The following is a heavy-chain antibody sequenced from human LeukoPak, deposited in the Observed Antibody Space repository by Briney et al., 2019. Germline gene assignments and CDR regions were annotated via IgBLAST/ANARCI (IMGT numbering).Heavy chain of an antibody. CDR1: GYTFTSYG. D-gene: IGHD3-22*01. CDR2: ISAYNGNT. J-gene: IGHJ4*02. V-gene: IGHV1-18*01. CDR3: ARARGYYYDSSAGAADY. Sequence: ASVKVSCKASGYTFTSYGISWVRQAPGQGLEWMGWISAYNGNTNYAQKLQGRVTMNTDTSTSTAYMELRSLRSDDTAVYYCARARGYYYDSSAGAADYWGQGTLVTVSS.